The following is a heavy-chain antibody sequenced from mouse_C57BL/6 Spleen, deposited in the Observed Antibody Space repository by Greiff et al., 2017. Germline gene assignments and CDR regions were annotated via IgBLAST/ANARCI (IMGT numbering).Heavy chain of an antibody. CDR2: INYDGSST. V-gene: IGHV5-16*01. CDR1: GFTFSDYY. D-gene: IGHD4-1*01. Sequence: EVKLVESEGGLVQPGSSMKLSCTASGFTFSDYYMAWVRQVPEKGLEWVANINYDGSSTYYLDSLKSRFIISRDNAKNILYLQMSSLKSEDTATYYFARDQGGTSFDYWGQGTTLTVSS. CDR3: ARDQGGTSFDY. J-gene: IGHJ2*01.